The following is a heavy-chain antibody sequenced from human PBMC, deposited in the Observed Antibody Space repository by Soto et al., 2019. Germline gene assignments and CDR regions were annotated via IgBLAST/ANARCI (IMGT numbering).Heavy chain of an antibody. D-gene: IGHD6-19*01. Sequence: PWGSVRLSCAASGLTFSSYWMTWVRQAAGKGLEWVANIKEDGSEKYYVDSVKGRFTISRDNAKNSLYLQMNSLRAEDTAVYYSARVVAVAIDPCGEVTQVTVS. CDR1: GLTFSSYW. CDR3: ARVVAVAIDP. CDR2: IKEDGSEK. V-gene: IGHV3-7*03. J-gene: IGHJ5*02.